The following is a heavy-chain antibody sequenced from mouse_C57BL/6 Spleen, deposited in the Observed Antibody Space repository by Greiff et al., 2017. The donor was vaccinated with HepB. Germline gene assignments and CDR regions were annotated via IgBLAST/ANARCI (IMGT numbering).Heavy chain of an antibody. J-gene: IGHJ3*01. CDR3: TQFSYYYVSSSY. CDR1: GFNIKDDY. D-gene: IGHD1-1*01. CDR2: IDPENGDT. V-gene: IGHV14-4*01. Sequence: EVQLQQSGAELVRPGASVKLSCTASGFNIKDDYMHWVKQRPEKGLEWIGWIDPENGDTEYASKFQGKATITADTSSNTAYLQLSILTSEDTAVYYCTQFSYYYVSSSYWGQGTLVTVSA.